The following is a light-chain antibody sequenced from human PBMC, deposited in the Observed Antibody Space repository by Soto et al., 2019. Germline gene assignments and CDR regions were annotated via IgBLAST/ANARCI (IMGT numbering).Light chain of an antibody. CDR2: DVS. Sequence: QSALTQPRSVSGSPGHSVTISCTGTSSDVGGYSYVSWYQQHPGKAPKLMISDVSKRPSGVPDRFSGSKFGNTASLTISGLQAEDEADYYCCSYAGAFTYVFGSGTKFTVL. V-gene: IGLV2-11*01. J-gene: IGLJ1*01. CDR1: SSDVGGYSY. CDR3: CSYAGAFTYV.